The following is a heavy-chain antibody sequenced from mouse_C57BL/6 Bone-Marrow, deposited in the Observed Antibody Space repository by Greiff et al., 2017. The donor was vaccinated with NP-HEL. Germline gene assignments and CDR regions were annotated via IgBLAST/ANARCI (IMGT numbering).Heavy chain of an antibody. CDR1: GYSFTDYN. CDR3: ARVGAMDY. J-gene: IGHJ4*01. V-gene: IGHV1-39*01. Sequence: VQLKESGPELVKPGASVKISCKASGYSFTDYNMNWVKQSNGKSLEWIGVINPNYGTNSYNQQFKGKATLTVNKSSSTAYLQLNSLTSEDSAVYYCARVGAMDYWGQGPSVTVSS. CDR2: INPNYGTN.